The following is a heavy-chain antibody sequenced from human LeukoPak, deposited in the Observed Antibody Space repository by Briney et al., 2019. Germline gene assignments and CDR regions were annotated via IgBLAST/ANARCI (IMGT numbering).Heavy chain of an antibody. CDR3: ARSGQQLFAFDI. D-gene: IGHD6-13*01. CDR2: INSDGGST. CDR1: GFTFSSYW. Sequence: GGSLRLSCAASGFTFSSYWMHWVRQAPGKGLVLVSRINSDGGSTGYADSVKGRFTISRDNAKNTLYLRMNSLRAEDTAVYYCARSGQQLFAFDIWGQGTMVTVSS. V-gene: IGHV3-74*01. J-gene: IGHJ3*02.